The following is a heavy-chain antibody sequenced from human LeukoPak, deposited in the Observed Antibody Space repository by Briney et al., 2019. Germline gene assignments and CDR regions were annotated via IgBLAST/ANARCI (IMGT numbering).Heavy chain of an antibody. CDR2: ISAYNGNT. D-gene: IGHD3-3*01. J-gene: IGHJ4*02. CDR3: ARASGYDFWNGYPLFDY. V-gene: IGHV1-18*01. CDR1: GYTFTTYG. Sequence: ASVKVSCKASGYTFTTYGISWVRQAPGQGLEWMGWISAYNGNTNYAQKLQGRVTMTTDTSTSTAYMELRSLRSDDTAVYYCARASGYDFWNGYPLFDYWGQGTLVTVSS.